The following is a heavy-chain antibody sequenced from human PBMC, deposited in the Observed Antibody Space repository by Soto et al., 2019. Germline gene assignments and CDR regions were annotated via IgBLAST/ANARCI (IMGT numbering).Heavy chain of an antibody. CDR2: ISAYNGNT. J-gene: IGHJ6*02. CDR3: ARDSRGYYYDYYGMDV. D-gene: IGHD5-18*01. V-gene: IGHV1-18*01. Sequence: GASVKVSCKASVYTFTSYGISWVRQAPGQGLEWMGWISAYNGNTNYAQKLQGRVTMTTDTSTSTAYMELRSLRSDDTAVYYCARDSRGYYYDYYGMDVWGQGTTVTVSS. CDR1: VYTFTSYG.